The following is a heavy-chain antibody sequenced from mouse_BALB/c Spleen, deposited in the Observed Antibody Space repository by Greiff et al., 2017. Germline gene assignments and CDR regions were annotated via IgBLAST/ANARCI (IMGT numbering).Heavy chain of an antibody. CDR2: IYPGDGDT. V-gene: IGHV1-80*01. Sequence: QVHVKQSGAELVRPGSSVKISCKASGYAFSSYWMNWVKQRPGQGLEWIGQIYPGDGDTNYNGKFKGKATLTADKSSSTAYMQLSSLTSEDSAVYFCARLGNYYWGQGTTLTVSS. CDR1: GYAFSSYW. D-gene: IGHD2-1*01. J-gene: IGHJ2*01. CDR3: ARLGNYY.